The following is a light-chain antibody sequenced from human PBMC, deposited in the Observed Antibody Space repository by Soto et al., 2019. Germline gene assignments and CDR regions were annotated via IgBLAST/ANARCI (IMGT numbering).Light chain of an antibody. J-gene: IGKJ1*01. CDR3: QQYNSYWGK. Sequence: DIQMTQSPSTLSASVGDRVTITCRASQSISSWLAWYQQKPWKAPKLLIYDASSLESGVPSRFSGSGSGTEFTLTISSLQPDDFATYYCQQYNSYWGKFGQGTKVEIK. CDR2: DAS. V-gene: IGKV1-5*01. CDR1: QSISSW.